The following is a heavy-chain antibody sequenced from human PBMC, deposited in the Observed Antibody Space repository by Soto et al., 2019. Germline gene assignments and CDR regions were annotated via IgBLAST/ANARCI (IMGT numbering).Heavy chain of an antibody. V-gene: IGHV1-46*01. Sequence: QVQLIQFGAEVKKPGASVKVSCRASGYTFTKFHIHWVRQAPGQGLEWMGMIAPSRGVTRDAQRFQCGIRLTSDSSAWSAYMELRGLTSGDPAVYYGARDVGGHDNCESIGYCFAHWGPGTLVSVSS. D-gene: IGHD5-12*01. CDR3: ARDVGGHDNCESIGYCFAH. CDR1: GYTFTKFH. CDR2: IAPSRGVT. J-gene: IGHJ4*02.